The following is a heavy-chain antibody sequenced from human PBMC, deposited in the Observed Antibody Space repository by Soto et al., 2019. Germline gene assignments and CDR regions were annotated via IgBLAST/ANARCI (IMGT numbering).Heavy chain of an antibody. J-gene: IGHJ4*02. D-gene: IGHD3-3*01. Sequence: ASVKVSCKVSGYTLTELSMHWVRQAPGKGLEWMGWIDPDDGDTIYAQKFQDRVTMTRDTSIDTAYMELSRLKSDDTAVYYCARVATIFGVVPDYWGQGTLVTVSS. V-gene: IGHV1-24*01. CDR3: ARVATIFGVVPDY. CDR2: IDPDDGDT. CDR1: GYTLTELS.